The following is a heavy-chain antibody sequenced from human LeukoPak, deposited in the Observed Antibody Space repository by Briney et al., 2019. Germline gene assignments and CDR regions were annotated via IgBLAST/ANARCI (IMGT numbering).Heavy chain of an antibody. Sequence: ETRWLTCTVSGGSISSSSYYWGWIRQPPGKGLEWIGSIYYSGSTYYNPSLKTRVTISVDTSKNQFSLKLSSVTAADTAVYYCARLDSYGFLWGLGTRATVSS. V-gene: IGHV4-39*01. CDR3: ARLDSYGFL. J-gene: IGHJ2*01. CDR1: GGSISSSSYY. CDR2: IYYSGST. D-gene: IGHD5-18*01.